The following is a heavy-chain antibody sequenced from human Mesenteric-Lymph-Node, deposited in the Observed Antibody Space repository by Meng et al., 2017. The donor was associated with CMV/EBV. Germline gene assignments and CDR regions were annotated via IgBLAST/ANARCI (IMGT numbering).Heavy chain of an antibody. CDR3: ARRATAGTFDY. CDR2: MNPNSGIT. J-gene: IGHJ4*02. V-gene: IGHV1-8*01. D-gene: IGHD6-13*01. CDR1: GYTFTNYD. Sequence: SCKASGYTFTNYDINWVRQATGQGLEWMGWMNPNSGITGYAQKFQGRVTMTRNTSIGTAYMELSSLKSEDTALYYCARRATAGTFDYWGQGTPVTVSS.